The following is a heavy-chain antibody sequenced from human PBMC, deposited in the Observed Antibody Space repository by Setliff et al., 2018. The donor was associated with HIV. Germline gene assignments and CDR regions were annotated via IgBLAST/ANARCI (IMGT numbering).Heavy chain of an antibody. CDR3: ARVGNNRLQFFDH. CDR2: FDPEDGET. CDR1: GYSLTDLS. Sequence: ASVKVSCKVSGYSLTDLSIHWVRQAPGKGLEWMGGFDPEDGETVYAPKFQGRVTITADTSASTMYMELSSLRSEDTAVYYCARVGNNRLQFFDHWGQGTLVTVSS. V-gene: IGHV1-24*01. D-gene: IGHD5-12*01. J-gene: IGHJ4*02.